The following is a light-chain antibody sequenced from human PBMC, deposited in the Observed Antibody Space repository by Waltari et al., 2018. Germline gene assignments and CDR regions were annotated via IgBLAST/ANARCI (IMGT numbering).Light chain of an antibody. J-gene: IGLJ2*01. Sequence: QSALTQPASVSGSPGQSITISCTGTSSAVGNSKRVPCYLQHPGKAPKLMIYAVGKRPSGVSDRFSGSKSGDMASLTISGLQPEDEAEYFCSSYAGSSKGVFGGGTKVTVL. CDR1: SSAVGNSKR. CDR2: AVG. V-gene: IGLV2-23*02. CDR3: SSYAGSSKGV.